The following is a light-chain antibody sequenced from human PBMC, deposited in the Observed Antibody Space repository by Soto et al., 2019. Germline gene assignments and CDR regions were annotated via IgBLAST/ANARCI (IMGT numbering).Light chain of an antibody. CDR1: QSVFNH. CDR3: HQSSSTPLT. Sequence: DVQMTQSPSSLSASVGDSVTITCRASQSVFNHSSWFQQRPGKGPKLLINDASSLHAGVPSRFSGSGYGTDFTLPISPVQPEDSAIYYCHQSSSTPLTFGGGTRVELK. CDR2: DAS. V-gene: IGKV1-39*01. J-gene: IGKJ4*01.